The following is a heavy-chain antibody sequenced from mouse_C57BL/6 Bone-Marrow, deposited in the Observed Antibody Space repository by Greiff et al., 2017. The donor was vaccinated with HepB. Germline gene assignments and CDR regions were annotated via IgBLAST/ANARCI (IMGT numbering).Heavy chain of an antibody. V-gene: IGHV8-8*01. J-gene: IGHJ1*03. D-gene: IGHD1-1*01. CDR3: ARVCGFYGSSYGYFDV. Sequence: QVTLKVSGPGILQPSQTLSLTCSFSGFSLSTFGMGVGWIRQPSGKGLEWLAHIWWDDDKYYNPALKSRLTISKDTSKNQVFLKIANVDTADTATYYCARVCGFYGSSYGYFDVWGTGTTVTVSS. CDR1: GFSLSTFGMG. CDR2: IWWDDDK.